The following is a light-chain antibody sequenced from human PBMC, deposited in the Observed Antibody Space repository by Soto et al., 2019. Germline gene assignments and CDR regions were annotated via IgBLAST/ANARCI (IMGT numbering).Light chain of an antibody. V-gene: IGKV1-12*01. J-gene: IGKJ4*01. CDR1: QGISSW. CDR2: AAS. Sequence: DIQMTQSPSSVSASVGDRVTITCRASQGISSWLAWYQQKPGKVPKLLIYAASSLQSGVPSRFSCSGSGTYFTMTISSLPPEDCGTYYWQQANSFLLTFGGGTKVAIK. CDR3: QQANSFLLT.